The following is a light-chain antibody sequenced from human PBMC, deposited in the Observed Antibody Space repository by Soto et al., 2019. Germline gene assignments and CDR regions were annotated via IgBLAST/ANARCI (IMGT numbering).Light chain of an antibody. CDR1: QTISSW. CDR2: KAS. Sequence: DIQMTQSPSTLSGSVGDRVTITCRASQTISSWLAWYQQKPGKAPKLLIYKASTLKSGVPLRFSGRGSGTDFTLTISSLQPEDFAIYYCQQTNNFPLTFGGGTKVDIK. CDR3: QQTNNFPLT. V-gene: IGKV1-5*03. J-gene: IGKJ4*01.